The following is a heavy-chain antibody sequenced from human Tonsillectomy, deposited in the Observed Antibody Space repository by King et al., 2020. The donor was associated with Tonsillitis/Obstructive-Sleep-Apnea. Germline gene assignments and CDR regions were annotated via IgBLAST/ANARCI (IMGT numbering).Heavy chain of an antibody. CDR1: GYAFTSYA. J-gene: IGHJ4*02. Sequence: QLVQSGSELKKPGASVKVSCKTSGYAFTSYAMNWVRQAPRQGLEWMGWINTNTETPTYAQGFSGRFVFSLDTSVSTAYLQISSLRAEDTAVYYCARGFRSGAGGGDWGQGTLVTVSS. CDR2: INTNTETP. V-gene: IGHV7-4-1*02. D-gene: IGHD3-10*01. CDR3: ARGFRSGAGGGD.